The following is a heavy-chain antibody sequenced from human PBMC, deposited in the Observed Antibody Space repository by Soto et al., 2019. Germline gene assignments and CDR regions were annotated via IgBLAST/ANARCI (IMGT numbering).Heavy chain of an antibody. D-gene: IGHD6-6*01. V-gene: IGHV3-23*01. J-gene: IGHJ4*02. CDR2: ISSGGGSP. CDR3: AKGDGRIVPRHFDS. CDR1: GFNFSSYA. Sequence: EVHLLESGGGLVQPGGSLRLSCAASGFNFSSYAMSWVRQAPGKGLEWVSGISSGGGSPYNADSVKGRFTISRDNSKNTLYLQMNSLRAADTAVYFCAKGDGRIVPRHFDSWCQGTLVTVSS.